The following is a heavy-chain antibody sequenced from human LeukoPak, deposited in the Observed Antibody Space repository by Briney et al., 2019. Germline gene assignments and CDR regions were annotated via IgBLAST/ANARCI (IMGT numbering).Heavy chain of an antibody. CDR3: AREGGTTVTIGAFDI. CDR2: IIPISGTT. D-gene: IGHD4-17*01. V-gene: IGHV1-69*06. Sequence: ASVKVSCKASGGIFSNYVINWVRQAPGQGLEWMGGIIPISGTTSYAQEFQGRVTITADKSTSTAYMELSSLRSEDTAVYYCAREGGTTVTIGAFDIWGQGTMVTVSS. J-gene: IGHJ3*02. CDR1: GGIFSNYV.